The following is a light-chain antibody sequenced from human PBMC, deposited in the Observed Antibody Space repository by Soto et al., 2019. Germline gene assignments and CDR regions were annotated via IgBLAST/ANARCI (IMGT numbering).Light chain of an antibody. CDR3: LQNNSSPLP. CDR2: AVS. Sequence: DIQMTQSPSSLSAPVGGRVTITCRASQGIRRDLGWYQQKPGKAPTRLIYAVSSLHSGVPSRFSGSGSGPKIPLTISSLKPEDSATYSFLQNNSSPLPFGGGPRLRSN. V-gene: IGKV1-17*01. J-gene: IGKJ4*01. CDR1: QGIRRD.